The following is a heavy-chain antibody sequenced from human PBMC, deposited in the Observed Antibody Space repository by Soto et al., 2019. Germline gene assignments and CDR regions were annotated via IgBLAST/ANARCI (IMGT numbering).Heavy chain of an antibody. D-gene: IGHD6-19*01. CDR3: ARQGSGSSGWYFAYYYGMDV. J-gene: IGHJ6*02. V-gene: IGHV5-51*01. Sequence: GESLKISCKGSGYSFTSYWIGWVRQMPGKGLEWMGIIYPGDSDTRYSPSFQGQVTISADKSISTAYLQWSSLKASDTAMYYCARQGSGSSGWYFAYYYGMDVWGQGTTVTVSS. CDR1: GYSFTSYW. CDR2: IYPGDSDT.